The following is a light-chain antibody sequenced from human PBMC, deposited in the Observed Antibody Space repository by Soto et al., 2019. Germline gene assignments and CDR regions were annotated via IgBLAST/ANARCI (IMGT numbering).Light chain of an antibody. CDR3: LSYVGSGTWV. J-gene: IGLJ3*02. Sequence: QSALTQPASVSGSPGQSITISCTGTSSDVGSYDLVSWYQQHPGKAPKLMIYEVTKRPSGLSNRFSASKSGNTASLTISGLQAEDEADYYCLSYVGSGTWVFGGGTKLTVL. V-gene: IGLV2-23*02. CDR2: EVT. CDR1: SSDVGSYDL.